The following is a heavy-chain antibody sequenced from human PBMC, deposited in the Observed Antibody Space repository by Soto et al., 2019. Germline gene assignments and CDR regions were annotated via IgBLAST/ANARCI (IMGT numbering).Heavy chain of an antibody. CDR2: IIPILGIA. CDR1: GGTFSSYT. J-gene: IGHJ3*02. Sequence: SVKVSCKASGGTFSSYTISWVRQAPGQGLEWMGRIIPILGIANYAQKFQGRVTITADKSTSTAYMELSSLRSEDTAVYYCARDRDILTGYSGAFDIWGQGTMVTVSS. CDR3: ARDRDILTGYSGAFDI. D-gene: IGHD3-9*01. V-gene: IGHV1-69*04.